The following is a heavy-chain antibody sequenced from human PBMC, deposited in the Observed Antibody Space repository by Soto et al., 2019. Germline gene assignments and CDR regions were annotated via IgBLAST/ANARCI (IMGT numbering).Heavy chain of an antibody. Sequence: PGGSLRLCCAASGFTFRNYAMSWVRQAPGKGLEWVSVISGSGGSTFYADSVKGRFTISRDNSKNTLYLQMNSLRAEDTAVYYCAKDQAGDAYNYGYWGQGTLVTVSS. J-gene: IGHJ4*02. CDR2: ISGSGGST. CDR1: GFTFRNYA. D-gene: IGHD5-12*01. CDR3: AKDQAGDAYNYGY. V-gene: IGHV3-23*01.